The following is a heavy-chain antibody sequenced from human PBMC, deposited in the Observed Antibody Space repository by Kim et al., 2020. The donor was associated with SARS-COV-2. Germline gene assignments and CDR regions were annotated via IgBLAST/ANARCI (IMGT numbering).Heavy chain of an antibody. CDR1: GFTFSSYG. V-gene: IGHV3-30*18. CDR2: ISYDGSNK. J-gene: IGHJ4*02. Sequence: GGSLRLSCAASGFTFSSYGMHWVRQAPGKGLEWVAVISYDGSNKYYADSVKGRFTISRDNSKNTLYLQMNSLRAEDTAVYYCAKIGGVEEYSYGNIDYWGQGTLVTVSS. D-gene: IGHD5-18*01. CDR3: AKIGGVEEYSYGNIDY.